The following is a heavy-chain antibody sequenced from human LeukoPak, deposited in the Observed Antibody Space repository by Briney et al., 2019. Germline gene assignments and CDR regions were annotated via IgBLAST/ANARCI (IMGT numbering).Heavy chain of an antibody. Sequence: ASVKVSCKASGGTFSSYAISWVRQAPGKGLEWMGGFDPEDGETIYAQKFQGRVTMTEDTSTDTAYMELSSLRSEDTAVYYCATAPVVVPAAILGMDVWGQGTTVTVSS. D-gene: IGHD2-2*01. CDR1: GGTFSSYA. V-gene: IGHV1-24*01. CDR3: ATAPVVVPAAILGMDV. J-gene: IGHJ6*02. CDR2: FDPEDGET.